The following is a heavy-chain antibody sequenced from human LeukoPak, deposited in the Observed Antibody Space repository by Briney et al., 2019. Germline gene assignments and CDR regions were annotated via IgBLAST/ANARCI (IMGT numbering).Heavy chain of an antibody. J-gene: IGHJ6*02. CDR1: GYTFTSHG. V-gene: IGHV1-18*01. D-gene: IGHD2-15*01. Sequence: ASVKVSCKASGYTFTSHGISWVRQAPGQGLEWMGWISAYNGNTNYAQKLQGRGTMTTDTSTSTAYMELRSLRSDDTAVYYCAREVDCSGGSCYSYYGMDVWGQGTTVTVSS. CDR2: ISAYNGNT. CDR3: AREVDCSGGSCYSYYGMDV.